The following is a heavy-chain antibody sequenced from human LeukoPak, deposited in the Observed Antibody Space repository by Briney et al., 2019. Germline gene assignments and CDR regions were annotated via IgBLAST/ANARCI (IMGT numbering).Heavy chain of an antibody. CDR2: IIPILGIA. Sequence: SVKVSCKASGGTFSSYAISWVRQAPGQGLEWMGRIIPILGIANYAQKLQGRVTITADKSTSTAYMELSSLRSEDTAVYYCAEEGNYYDSSGSLYYFDYWGQGTLVTVSS. J-gene: IGHJ4*02. CDR1: GGTFSSYA. V-gene: IGHV1-69*04. CDR3: AEEGNYYDSSGSLYYFDY. D-gene: IGHD3-22*01.